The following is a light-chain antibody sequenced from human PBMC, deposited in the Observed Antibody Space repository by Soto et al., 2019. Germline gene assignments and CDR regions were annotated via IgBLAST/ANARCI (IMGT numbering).Light chain of an antibody. Sequence: DIQMTQSPSTLSASVGDRVTITCRASQSINTWLAWYQQKPGKAPQLLIYKASSLGSGVPSMFSGSGSGTDFPLTISSLQPDDFAIYYCQQYNSHSSYTFGQGTKLEIK. J-gene: IGKJ2*01. CDR1: QSINTW. CDR3: QQYNSHSSYT. CDR2: KAS. V-gene: IGKV1-5*03.